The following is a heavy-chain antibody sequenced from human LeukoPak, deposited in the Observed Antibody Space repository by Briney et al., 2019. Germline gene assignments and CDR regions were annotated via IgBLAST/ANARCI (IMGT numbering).Heavy chain of an antibody. CDR1: GFTVSSNY. D-gene: IGHD4-17*01. CDR3: ARGAVTTNYYYGMDV. Sequence: GGSLRLSCAASGFTVSSNYMSWVRQAPGKGLEWVSVIYSGGSTYYADSVKGRFTISRDNSKNTLYLQMDSLRAEDTAVYYCARGAVTTNYYYGMDVWGQGTTVTVSS. V-gene: IGHV3-53*01. J-gene: IGHJ6*02. CDR2: IYSGGST.